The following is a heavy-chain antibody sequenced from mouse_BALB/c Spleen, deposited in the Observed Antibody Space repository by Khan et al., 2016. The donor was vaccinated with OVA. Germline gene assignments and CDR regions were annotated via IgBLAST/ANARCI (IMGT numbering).Heavy chain of an antibody. CDR1: GFTFSSYS. CDR2: ISSDGDYT. CDR3: ASNLTGSFAY. D-gene: IGHD4-1*01. Sequence: EVELVESGGDLVKPGGSLKLSCAASGFTFSSYSMSWVRQTPDKRLEWVATISSDGDYTYFPDSVKGRFTISRDNAKNTLNLQMSSLKSEDTALYYCASNLTGSFAYWGQGTLVNVSA. J-gene: IGHJ3*01. V-gene: IGHV5-6*01.